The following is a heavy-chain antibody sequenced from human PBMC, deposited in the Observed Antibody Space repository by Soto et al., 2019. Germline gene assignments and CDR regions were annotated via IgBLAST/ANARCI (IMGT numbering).Heavy chain of an antibody. Sequence: QVQLVQSGAEVKKPGASVKVSCKASGYTFTTYAMHWVRQAPGQRLEWMGWINAGNGNTKYSQKFQGRVTITRDTSASTAYMELSSLRSEDTAVYYCARSLPLWELLREYDFDYWGQGTLVTVSS. D-gene: IGHD1-26*01. J-gene: IGHJ4*02. V-gene: IGHV1-3*01. CDR1: GYTFTTYA. CDR2: INAGNGNT. CDR3: ARSLPLWELLREYDFDY.